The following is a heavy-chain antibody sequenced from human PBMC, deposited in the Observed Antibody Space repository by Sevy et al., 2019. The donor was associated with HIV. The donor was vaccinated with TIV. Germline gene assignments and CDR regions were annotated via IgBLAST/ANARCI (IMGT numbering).Heavy chain of an antibody. CDR1: GFTFNNYG. V-gene: IGHV3-33*01. CDR2: IWYDGSNK. Sequence: GGSLRLSCAASGFTFNNYGMHWVRQAPGKGLEWVAVIWYDGSNKYYADSVKGRFTISRDTSKNTLYLHMNSLRAEDAAVYYCERDIKSTVVTPGDYWGQGTLVTVSS. D-gene: IGHD4-17*01. J-gene: IGHJ4*02. CDR3: ERDIKSTVVTPGDY.